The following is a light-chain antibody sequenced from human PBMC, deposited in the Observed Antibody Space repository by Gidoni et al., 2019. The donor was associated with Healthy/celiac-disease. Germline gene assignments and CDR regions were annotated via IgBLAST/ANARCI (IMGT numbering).Light chain of an antibody. Sequence: DIQMTQSPSSLSASVGDRVTITCPASQSISSYLHWYQQKPGKAPKLLIYAASSLQSGVPSRFSGSGSGTDFTLTISSLQPEDFATYYCQQSYSTPRSFGQGTKLEIK. CDR3: QQSYSTPRS. CDR1: QSISSY. V-gene: IGKV1-39*01. J-gene: IGKJ2*03. CDR2: AAS.